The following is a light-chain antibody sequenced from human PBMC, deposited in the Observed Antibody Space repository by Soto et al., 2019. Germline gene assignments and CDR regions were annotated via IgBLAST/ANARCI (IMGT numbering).Light chain of an antibody. CDR1: SGHGNYV. CDR2: VKSDGSH. J-gene: IGLJ2*01. Sequence: QLVLTQSSSASASLGASVKLTCTLSSGHGNYVITWHQQQPEKGPRYLMKVKSDGSHNKGGGIPDRFSGSSSGAERYLAISSLQSEDEADYYCQTWDTGIVVFGGGTKLTVL. CDR3: QTWDTGIVV. V-gene: IGLV4-69*01.